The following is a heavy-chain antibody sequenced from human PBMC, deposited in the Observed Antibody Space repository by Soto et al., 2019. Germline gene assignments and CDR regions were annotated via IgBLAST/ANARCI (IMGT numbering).Heavy chain of an antibody. CDR2: IYYSGST. D-gene: IGHD2-21*01. CDR3: ARVPGADYYFDY. Sequence: QVQLQESGPGLVKPSQTLSLTCTVSGGSISSGDYYWSWIRQPPGKGLEWIGYIYYSGSTYYNPSLKTRVTISVDTSKHQFSLKLSSVTAADTAVYYCARVPGADYYFDYWGQGTLVTVSS. J-gene: IGHJ4*02. V-gene: IGHV4-30-4*01. CDR1: GGSISSGDYY.